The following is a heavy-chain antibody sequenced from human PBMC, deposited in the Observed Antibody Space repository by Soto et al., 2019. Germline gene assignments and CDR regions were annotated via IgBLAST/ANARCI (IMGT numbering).Heavy chain of an antibody. D-gene: IGHD2-15*01. CDR3: ARGLGFCSGGACYEY. CDR1: GFSVSDNY. Sequence: LRLSCAASGFSVSDNYVTWVRQAPGKGLEWVSVIYAGGDTFYADSVKGRFTISRDTSENMVYLQMRSLTVEDTAVYHCARGLGFCSGGACYEYWGQGTVVTVSS. V-gene: IGHV3-53*01. J-gene: IGHJ4*02. CDR2: IYAGGDT.